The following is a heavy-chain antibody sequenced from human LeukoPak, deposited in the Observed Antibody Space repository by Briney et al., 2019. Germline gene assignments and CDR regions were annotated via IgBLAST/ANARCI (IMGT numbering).Heavy chain of an antibody. CDR3: AKVVRYSSSWYY. D-gene: IGHD6-13*01. V-gene: IGHV3-23*01. CDR1: GFTFSSYA. CDR2: ISGSGGST. Sequence: PGGSLRLSCAASGFTFSSYAMSWVRQAPGKGLEWVSSISGSGGSTYYADSVKGRFTISRDNSKNTLYLQMNSLRAEDTAVYYCAKVVRYSSSWYYWGQGTLVTVSS. J-gene: IGHJ4*02.